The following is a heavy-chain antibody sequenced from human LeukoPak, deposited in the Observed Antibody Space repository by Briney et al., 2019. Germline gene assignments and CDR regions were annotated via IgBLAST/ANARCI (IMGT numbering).Heavy chain of an antibody. CDR2: INPNSGGT. J-gene: IGHJ5*02. CDR3: ARYIAARRGDWFDP. D-gene: IGHD6-6*01. CDR1: GYTFTGYY. V-gene: IGHV1-2*02. Sequence: ASVKVSCKASGYTFTGYYMHWVRLAPGQGLEWMGWINPNSGGTNYAQKFQGRVTMTRDTSISTAYMELSRLRSDDTAVYYCARYIAARRGDWFDPWGQGTLVTVSS.